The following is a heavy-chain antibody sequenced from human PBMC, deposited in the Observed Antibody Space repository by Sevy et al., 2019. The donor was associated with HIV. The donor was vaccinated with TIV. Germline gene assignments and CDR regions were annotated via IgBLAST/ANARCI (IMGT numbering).Heavy chain of an antibody. D-gene: IGHD3-22*01. Sequence: GGSLRLSCAASGFTFSNYWMSWVRQAPGKGLEWVANIRQDGSEKYFVDSVKGRFAISRDNAKNSLYLQMKSLRADDTAVYYCARPYRTDPFYYSGSSGYYYTTYFDYWGQGTLVTVSS. J-gene: IGHJ4*02. CDR1: GFTFSNYW. CDR2: IRQDGSEK. V-gene: IGHV3-7*01. CDR3: ARPYRTDPFYYSGSSGYYYTTYFDY.